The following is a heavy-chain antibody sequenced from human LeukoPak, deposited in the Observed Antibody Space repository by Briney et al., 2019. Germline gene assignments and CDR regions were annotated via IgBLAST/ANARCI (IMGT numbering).Heavy chain of an antibody. D-gene: IGHD5-24*01. J-gene: IGHJ5*02. CDR2: INPNSGGT. CDR1: GYTFNGYY. Sequence: PSVKVSCKASGYTFNGYYMQWVPQAPGQGLEWMGRINPNSGGTNYAQKFQGRVTMTRDTSISTAYMELSRLRSDDTAVYYCATVWQRWLQLEWFDPCGQGNLVTVSS. CDR3: ATVWQRWLQLEWFDP. V-gene: IGHV1-2*06.